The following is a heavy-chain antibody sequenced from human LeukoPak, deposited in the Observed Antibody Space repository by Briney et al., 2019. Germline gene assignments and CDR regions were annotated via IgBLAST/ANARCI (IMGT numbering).Heavy chain of an antibody. J-gene: IGHJ4*02. V-gene: IGHV3-53*01. CDR1: GFTFSSYW. Sequence: GGSLRLSCAASGFTFSSYWMHWVRQAPGKGLEWVSVIYSGGSTYYADSVKGRFTISRDNSKNTLYLQMNSLRAEDTAVYYCAKTSQGYFDYWGQGTLVTVSS. CDR2: IYSGGST. CDR3: AKTSQGYFDY.